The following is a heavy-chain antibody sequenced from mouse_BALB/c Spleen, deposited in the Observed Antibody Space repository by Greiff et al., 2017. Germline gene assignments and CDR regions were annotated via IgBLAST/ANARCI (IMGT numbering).Heavy chain of an antibody. CDR3: AREQFPYYYAMDY. V-gene: IGHV2-6-7*01. CDR1: GFSLTGYG. J-gene: IGHJ4*01. CDR2: IWGDGST. Sequence: VKLVESGPGLVAPSQSLSITCTVSGFSLTGYGVNWVRQPPGKGLEWLGMIWGDGSTDYNSALKSRLSISKDNSKSQVFLKMNSLQTDDTARYYCAREQFPYYYAMDYWGQGTSVTVSS.